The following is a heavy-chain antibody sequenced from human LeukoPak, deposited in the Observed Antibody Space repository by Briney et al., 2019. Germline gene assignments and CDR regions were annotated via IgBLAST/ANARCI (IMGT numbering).Heavy chain of an antibody. CDR2: VSYTGRT. J-gene: IGHJ3*01. D-gene: IGHD3-22*01. CDR1: GGSLSGHY. Sequence: SETLSLTCTVSGGSLSGHYWSWIRQPPGKRLEWIGYVSYTGRTKYNPSLQSRVTISIDTSKRQFSMKLTSVTSADTAVYSCARLLDNDISGDPDTFDVWGQGTTVIVSS. CDR3: ARLLDNDISGDPDTFDV. V-gene: IGHV4-59*11.